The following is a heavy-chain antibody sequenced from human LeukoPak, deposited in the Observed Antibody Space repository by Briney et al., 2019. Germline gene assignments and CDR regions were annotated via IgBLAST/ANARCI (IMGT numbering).Heavy chain of an antibody. CDR1: GYIFTSYY. J-gene: IGHJ4*02. D-gene: IGHD3-22*01. Sequence: GASVKVSCKASGYIFTSYYMYWVRQAPGQGLEWMGGIIPIFGTANYAQKFQGRVTITADESTSTAYMELSSLRSEDTAVYYCAREFAYDSSGYYYYYWGQGTLVTVSS. CDR3: AREFAYDSSGYYYYY. V-gene: IGHV1-69*13. CDR2: IIPIFGTA.